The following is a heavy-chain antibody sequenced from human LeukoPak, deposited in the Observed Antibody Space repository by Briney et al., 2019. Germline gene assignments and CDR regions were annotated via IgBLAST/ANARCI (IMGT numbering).Heavy chain of an antibody. Sequence: PSETLSLTCTVSGGSISSSSYYWGWIRQPPGKGLEWIGSIYYSGSTNYNPSLKSRVTISVDTSKNQFSLKLSSVTAADTAVYYCASGNSYFDYWGQGTLVTVSS. J-gene: IGHJ4*02. CDR3: ASGNSYFDY. V-gene: IGHV4-39*07. CDR1: GGSISSSSYY. CDR2: IYYSGST. D-gene: IGHD2/OR15-2a*01.